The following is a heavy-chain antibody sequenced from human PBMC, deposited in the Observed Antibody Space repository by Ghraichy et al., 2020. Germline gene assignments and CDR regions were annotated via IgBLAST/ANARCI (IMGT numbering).Heavy chain of an antibody. CDR1: GFTFSSYA. Sequence: LSLTCAASGFTFSSYAMSWVRQAPGKGLEWVSAISGSGGSTYYADSVKGRFTISRDNSKNTLYLQMNSLRAEDTAVYYCAKDFPYDFPPYYGMDVWGQGTTVTLSS. V-gene: IGHV3-23*01. J-gene: IGHJ6*02. D-gene: IGHD3-3*01. CDR2: ISGSGGST. CDR3: AKDFPYDFPPYYGMDV.